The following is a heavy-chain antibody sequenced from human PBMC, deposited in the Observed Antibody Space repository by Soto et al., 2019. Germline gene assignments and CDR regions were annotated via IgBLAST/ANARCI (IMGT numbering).Heavy chain of an antibody. V-gene: IGHV3-7*01. CDR2: IKQDGSEK. J-gene: IGHJ6*02. Sequence: EVQLVESGGGLVQPGGSLRLSCAASGFTFSSYWMSWVRQAPGKGLEWVANIKQDGSEKYYVDSVKGRFTISRDNAKYSLYLQMNSLRAEDTAVYYCARELVDTAMVPYYYYGMDVWGQGTTVTVSS. D-gene: IGHD5-18*01. CDR3: ARELVDTAMVPYYYYGMDV. CDR1: GFTFSSYW.